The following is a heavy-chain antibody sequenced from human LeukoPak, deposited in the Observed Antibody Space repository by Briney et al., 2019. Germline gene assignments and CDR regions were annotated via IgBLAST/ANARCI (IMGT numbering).Heavy chain of an antibody. V-gene: IGHV1-69*05. CDR2: IIPIFGTV. J-gene: IGHJ4*02. D-gene: IGHD3-22*01. CDR3: ARFRITMIVGRYYFDY. Sequence: SVTLSRKASGGTGSSYTISGVRQAPGQGLGLMGGIIPIFGTVNYAQKFQGRVTITTDDSTSTAYMELSSLRSEDTAVYYCARFRITMIVGRYYFDYWGQGTLVTVSS. CDR1: GGTGSSYT.